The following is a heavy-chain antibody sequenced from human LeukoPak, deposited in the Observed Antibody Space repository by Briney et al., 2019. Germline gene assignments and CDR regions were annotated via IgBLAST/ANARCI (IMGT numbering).Heavy chain of an antibody. CDR3: ARGGGLDV. CDR1: GFTFSSYW. J-gene: IGHJ6*02. Sequence: GGSLRLSCAASGFTFSSYWMNWARQAPGKGLEWVASINHNGNVKYYVDSVKGRFTISRDNAKNSLYLQMSNLRAEDTAVYFCARGGGLDVWGQGATVTVSS. D-gene: IGHD3-16*01. CDR2: INHNGNVK. V-gene: IGHV3-7*03.